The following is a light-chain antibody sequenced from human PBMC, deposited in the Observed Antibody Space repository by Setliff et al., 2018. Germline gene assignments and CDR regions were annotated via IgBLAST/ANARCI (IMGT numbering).Light chain of an antibody. J-gene: IGLJ2*01. V-gene: IGLV1-44*01. CDR1: NSNIGNNT. CDR2: DKN. CDR3: SGWDDSLNVVV. Sequence: QSVLTQPPSASGTPGQRVTISCSGSNSNIGNNTVNWYQQLPGTAPKLLIYDKNHRPSGVPARFSGSKSGTSASLAISGLQSEDEADYYCSGWDDSLNVVVFGGGTKGTVL.